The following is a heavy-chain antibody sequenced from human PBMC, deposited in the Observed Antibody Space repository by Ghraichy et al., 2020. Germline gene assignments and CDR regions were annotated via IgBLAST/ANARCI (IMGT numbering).Heavy chain of an antibody. Sequence: GGSLRLSCAASGFTFSSYAMSWVRQAPGKGLEWVSAISGSGGSTYYADSVKGRFTISRDNSKNTLYLQMNSLRAEDTAVYYCAIVVDDSSGWSPARYFDYWGQGTLVTVSS. J-gene: IGHJ4*02. CDR3: AIVVDDSSGWSPARYFDY. D-gene: IGHD6-19*01. V-gene: IGHV3-23*01. CDR1: GFTFSSYA. CDR2: ISGSGGST.